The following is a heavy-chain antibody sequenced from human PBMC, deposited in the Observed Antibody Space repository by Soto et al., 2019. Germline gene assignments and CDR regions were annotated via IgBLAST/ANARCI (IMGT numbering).Heavy chain of an antibody. D-gene: IGHD6-13*01. V-gene: IGHV1-18*01. CDR1: GYTFTSYG. CDR3: ARDRKNSNWPNFDS. J-gene: IGHJ4*02. Sequence: ASVKVSCKASGYTFTSYGISWVRQAPGQGLEWMGWISAYNGNTNYAQKLQGRVTITADRSTTTAYMELSSLTFEDTAVYYCARDRKNSNWPNFDSWGPGTLVTVSS. CDR2: ISAYNGNT.